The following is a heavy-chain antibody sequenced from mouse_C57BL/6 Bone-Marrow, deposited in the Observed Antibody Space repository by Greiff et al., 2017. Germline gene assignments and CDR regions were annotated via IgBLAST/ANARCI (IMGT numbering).Heavy chain of an antibody. J-gene: IGHJ3*01. Sequence: VKLLESGPELVKPGASVKISCKASGYAFSSSWMNWVKQRPGKGLEWIGRIYPGDGDTNYNGKFKGKATLTADKSSSTAYMQLSSLTSEDSVFYFCARGGNDTWFAYWSQGSLVPLS. D-gene: IGHD1-1*02. CDR1: GYAFSSSW. CDR2: IYPGDGDT. CDR3: ARGGNDTWFAY. V-gene: IGHV1-82*01.